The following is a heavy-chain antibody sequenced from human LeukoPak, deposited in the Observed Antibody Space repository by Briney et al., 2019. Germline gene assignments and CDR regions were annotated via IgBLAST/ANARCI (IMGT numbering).Heavy chain of an antibody. V-gene: IGHV4-34*01. CDR3: AREQQQLDSWFDP. D-gene: IGHD6-13*01. Sequence: SETLSLTCAVYGGSFSGYYCSWIRQPPGKGLEWIGEINHSGSTNYNPSLKSRVTISVDTSKNQFSLKLSSVTAADTAVYYCAREQQQLDSWFDPWGQGTLVTVSS. J-gene: IGHJ5*02. CDR2: INHSGST. CDR1: GGSFSGYY.